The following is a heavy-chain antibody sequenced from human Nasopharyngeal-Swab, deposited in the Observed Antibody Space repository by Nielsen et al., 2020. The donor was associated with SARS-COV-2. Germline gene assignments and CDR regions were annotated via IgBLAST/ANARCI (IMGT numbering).Heavy chain of an antibody. J-gene: IGHJ6*02. Sequence: ASVKVSCKASGYTFTGYYMHWARQAPGQGLEWMGWINPNSGGTNYAQKFQGWVTMTRDTSISTAYMELSRLRSDDTAVYYCARDQGSNPDYYGMDVWGQGTTVTVSS. CDR3: ARDQGSNPDYYGMDV. CDR1: GYTFTGYY. V-gene: IGHV1-2*04. D-gene: IGHD4-11*01. CDR2: INPNSGGT.